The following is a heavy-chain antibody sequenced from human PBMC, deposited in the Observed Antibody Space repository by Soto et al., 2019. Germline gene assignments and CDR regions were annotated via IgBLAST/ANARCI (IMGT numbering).Heavy chain of an antibody. V-gene: IGHV1-69*12. CDR3: ARADDYGDPIGAFDI. CDR2: IIPIFGTA. Sequence: QVQLVQSGAEVKKPGSSVKVSCKASGGTFSSYAISWVRQAPGQGLEWMGGIIPIFGTANYAQKFQGRVTITEDESTSTAYMGLSSVRSEDTAVYYCARADDYGDPIGAFDIWGQGTMVTVSS. J-gene: IGHJ3*02. CDR1: GGTFSSYA. D-gene: IGHD4-17*01.